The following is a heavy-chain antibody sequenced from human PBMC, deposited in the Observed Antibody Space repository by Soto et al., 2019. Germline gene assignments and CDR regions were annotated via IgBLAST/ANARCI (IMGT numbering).Heavy chain of an antibody. CDR2: INPNSGGK. CDR1: GYTFTGYY. Sequence: QVQLVQSGAEVKKPGASVKVSCKASGYTFTGYYMHWVRQAPGQGLEWMGWINPNSGGKNYAQKLQGRVTMTRDTSISTAYMELSRLRSDDTAVYYCVGGTGLYYYYGMDVWGQGTTVTASS. CDR3: VGGTGLYYYYGMDV. D-gene: IGHD6-19*01. V-gene: IGHV1-2*02. J-gene: IGHJ6*02.